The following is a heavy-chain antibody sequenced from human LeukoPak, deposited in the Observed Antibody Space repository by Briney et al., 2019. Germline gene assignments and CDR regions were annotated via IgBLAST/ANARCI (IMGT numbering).Heavy chain of an antibody. V-gene: IGHV4-39*07. Sequence: SETLSLTCTVSGGSISSSSYYWGWIRQPPGKGLEWIGSIYYSGSTYYNPSLKSRVTISVDTSKNQFSLKLSSVTAADTAVYYCARRKYCGGDCSNFDYWGQGTLVTVSS. CDR3: ARRKYCGGDCSNFDY. CDR1: GGSISSSSYY. D-gene: IGHD2-21*02. J-gene: IGHJ4*02. CDR2: IYYSGST.